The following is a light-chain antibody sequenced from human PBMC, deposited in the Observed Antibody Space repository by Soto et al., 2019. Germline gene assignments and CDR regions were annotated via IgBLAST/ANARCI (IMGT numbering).Light chain of an antibody. CDR2: EVS. CDR3: TSYTSSSTLVV. V-gene: IGLV2-14*01. CDR1: SSDVGGYNY. Sequence: QSVLTQPASVAGSPGQSITISCTGTSSDVGGYNYVSWYQQHPGKAPKLMIYEVSNRPSGVSNRFSGSKSGNTASLTISGLQAEDEADYNCTSYTSSSTLVVFGGGTKLTGL. J-gene: IGLJ2*01.